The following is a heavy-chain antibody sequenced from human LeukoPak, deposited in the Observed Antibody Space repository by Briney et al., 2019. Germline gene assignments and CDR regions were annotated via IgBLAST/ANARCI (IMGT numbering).Heavy chain of an antibody. CDR3: ARSPYYYSRGINFDY. D-gene: IGHD3-22*01. V-gene: IGHV4-59*01. CDR2: IHNSGST. J-gene: IGHJ4*02. Sequence: SETLSLTCTVSGGSISNFYWIWIRQPPGKGLEWIGYIHNSGSTKYNPSLKSRVTISVVTAKNQFSLKVSSVTAADTAVYYCARSPYYYSRGINFDYGGQGTLVTVSS. CDR1: GGSISNFY.